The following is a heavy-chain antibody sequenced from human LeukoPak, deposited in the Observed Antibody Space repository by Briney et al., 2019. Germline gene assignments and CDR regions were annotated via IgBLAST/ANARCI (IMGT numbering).Heavy chain of an antibody. V-gene: IGHV3-30-3*01. CDR3: ARATVTTAYDAFDI. CDR1: GFTFSSYA. Sequence: GGSLRLSCAASGFTFSSYAMSWVRQAPGKGLEWVAVISYTGSNKYYADSVKGRFTISRDNSKNTLYLQMISLRTENTAVYYCARATVTTAYDAFDIWGQGTMVTVSS. J-gene: IGHJ3*02. D-gene: IGHD4-17*01. CDR2: ISYTGSNK.